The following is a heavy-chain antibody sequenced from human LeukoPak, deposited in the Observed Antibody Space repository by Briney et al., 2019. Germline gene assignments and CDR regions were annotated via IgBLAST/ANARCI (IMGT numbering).Heavy chain of an antibody. D-gene: IGHD3/OR15-3a*01. CDR3: ARDRGGTA. CDR2: ITSSGGNL. Sequence: GGSLRLSCAASGFTFSAYGMNWVRQAPGKGLEWVSYITSSGGNLYYADSVKGRFTISRDNAKNSLYLQMNSLRDEDTAVYYCARDRGGTAWGQGTLVTVSS. CDR1: GFTFSAYG. V-gene: IGHV3-48*03. J-gene: IGHJ5*02.